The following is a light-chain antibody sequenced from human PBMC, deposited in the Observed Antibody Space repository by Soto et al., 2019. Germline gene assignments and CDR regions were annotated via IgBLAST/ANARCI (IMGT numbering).Light chain of an antibody. V-gene: IGLV2-8*01. J-gene: IGLJ2*01. CDR3: SSYAGSNNLL. CDR2: EVN. Sequence: QSALTQPPSASGSPGQSVAISCTATNSDIGNYNFVSWYQQHPGKAPKLMIYEVNKRPSGVPDRFSGSKSGNTASLTVSGLQPEDEADYYCSSYAGSNNLLFGGGTKLTVL. CDR1: NSDIGNYNF.